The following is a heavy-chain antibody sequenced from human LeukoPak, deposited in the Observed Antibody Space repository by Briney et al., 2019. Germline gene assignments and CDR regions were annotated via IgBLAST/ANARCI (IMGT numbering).Heavy chain of an antibody. CDR2: ISTSSSYI. J-gene: IGHJ4*02. CDR1: GFTFRSYG. CDR3: ARDLMGIAYRGAFYY. Sequence: GGSLRLSCVASGFTFRSYGIHWVRQAPGKGLEWVSSISTSSSYIHYADSVKGRFTISRDNAKNSLYLQMNSLRAEDTAVYYCARDLMGIAYRGAFYYWGQGTLVTVSS. V-gene: IGHV3-21*04. D-gene: IGHD6-13*01.